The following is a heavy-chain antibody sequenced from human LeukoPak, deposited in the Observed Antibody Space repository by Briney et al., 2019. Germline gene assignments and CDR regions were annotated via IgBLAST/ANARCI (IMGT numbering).Heavy chain of an antibody. J-gene: IGHJ4*02. Sequence: ASVKVSCKASGYTFTSYGISWVRQAPGQGLEWMGWISAYNGNTNYAQKLQGRVTMTTDTSTSTAYMELRSLRSDDTAVYYCARDYCERSSTSCRRDYWGQGTLVTVSS. CDR3: ARDYCERSSTSCRRDY. D-gene: IGHD2-2*01. CDR2: ISAYNGNT. CDR1: GYTFTSYG. V-gene: IGHV1-18*01.